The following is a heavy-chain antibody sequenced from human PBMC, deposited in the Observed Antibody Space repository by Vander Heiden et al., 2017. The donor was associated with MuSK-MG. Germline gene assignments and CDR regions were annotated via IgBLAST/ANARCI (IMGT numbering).Heavy chain of an antibody. CDR1: GYTFTSYA. Sequence: QVQLVQSGAEVKKPGASVKVSCKASGYTFTSYAMHWVRQAPGQRLEWMGWINAGNGNTKYSQKVQGRVTITRDTSASTAYMELSSLRSEDTAVYYCARTRHPRFGDDAFDIWGQGTMVTVSS. CDR3: ARTRHPRFGDDAFDI. CDR2: INAGNGNT. V-gene: IGHV1-3*01. J-gene: IGHJ3*02. D-gene: IGHD3-10*01.